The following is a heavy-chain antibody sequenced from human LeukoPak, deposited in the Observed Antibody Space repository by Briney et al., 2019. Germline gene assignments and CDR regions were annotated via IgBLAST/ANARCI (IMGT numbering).Heavy chain of an antibody. J-gene: IGHJ4*02. CDR1: GFTFSSYA. Sequence: GRSLRLSCAASGFTFSSYAMHWVRQAPGKGLEWVAVISYDGSNKYYADSVKGRFTISRDNSKNTPYLQMNSLRAEDTAVYYCARGRATGIDYWGQGTLVTVSS. CDR3: ARGRATGIDY. D-gene: IGHD3-10*01. V-gene: IGHV3-30*04. CDR2: ISYDGSNK.